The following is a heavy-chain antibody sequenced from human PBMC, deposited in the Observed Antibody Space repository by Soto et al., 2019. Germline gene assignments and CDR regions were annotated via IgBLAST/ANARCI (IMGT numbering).Heavy chain of an antibody. D-gene: IGHD3-9*01. V-gene: IGHV4-59*01. CDR2: IYYSGST. J-gene: IGHJ3*02. Sequence: SETLSLTCTVSGGSISSYYWSWIRQPPGKGLEWIGYIYYSGSTNYNPSLKSRVTISVDTSKNHFSLKLSSVTAADTAVYYFASPYYDILTGRTYDAFDIWGQGTMVTVSS. CDR1: GGSISSYY. CDR3: ASPYYDILTGRTYDAFDI.